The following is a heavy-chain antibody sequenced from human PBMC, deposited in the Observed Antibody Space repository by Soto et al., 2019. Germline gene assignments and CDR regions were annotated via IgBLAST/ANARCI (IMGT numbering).Heavy chain of an antibody. CDR3: ARYVSLRYYDFWSGPPKDGMDV. Sequence: GGSLRLSCAASGFTFSSYGMHWVRQAPGKGLEWVAVIWYDGSNKYFADSVKGRFTISRDNSKNTLYLLMNSLRAEDSAVYYCARYVSLRYYDFWSGPPKDGMDVWGQGTTVTVSS. V-gene: IGHV3-33*01. CDR1: GFTFSSYG. CDR2: IWYDGSNK. D-gene: IGHD3-3*01. J-gene: IGHJ6*02.